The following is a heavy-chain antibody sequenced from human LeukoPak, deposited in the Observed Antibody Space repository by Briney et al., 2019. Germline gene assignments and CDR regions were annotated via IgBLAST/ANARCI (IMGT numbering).Heavy chain of an antibody. D-gene: IGHD3-22*01. CDR3: ARAHSYDSSGYYKADAFDI. Sequence: SETLSLTCTVSGGSISSGDYYWSWIRQPPGKGLEWIGYIYYSGSTYYNPSLKSRVTISVDTSKNQSSLKLSSVTAADTAVYYCARAHSYDSSGYYKADAFDIWGQGTMVTVSS. CDR1: GGSISSGDYY. J-gene: IGHJ3*02. CDR2: IYYSGST. V-gene: IGHV4-30-4*01.